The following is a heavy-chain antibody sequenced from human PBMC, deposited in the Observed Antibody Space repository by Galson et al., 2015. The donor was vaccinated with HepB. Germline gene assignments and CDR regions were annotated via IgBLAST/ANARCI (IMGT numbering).Heavy chain of an antibody. D-gene: IGHD3-3*01. V-gene: IGHV1-3*01. CDR3: ARDGNFWSGYGWFDP. Sequence: SVKVSCKASGYTFTSYAMHWVRQAPGQRLEWMGWINAGNGNTKYSQKFQGRVTITRDTSASTAYMELSSLRSEDTAVYYCARDGNFWSGYGWFDPWGQGTLVTVSS. CDR1: GYTFTSYA. CDR2: INAGNGNT. J-gene: IGHJ5*02.